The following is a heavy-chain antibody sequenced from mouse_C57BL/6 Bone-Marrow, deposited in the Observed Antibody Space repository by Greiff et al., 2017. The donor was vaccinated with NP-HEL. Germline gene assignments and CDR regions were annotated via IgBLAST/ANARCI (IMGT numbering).Heavy chain of an antibody. V-gene: IGHV1-54*01. CDR3: AITTVVAKDFDY. CDR2: INPGSGGT. Sequence: LVESGAELVRPGASVKVSCKASGYAFTNYLIEWVKQRPGQGLEWIGVINPGSGGTNYNEKFKGKATLTADKSSSTAYMQLSSLTSEDSAVYFCAITTVVAKDFDYWGQGTTLTVSS. J-gene: IGHJ2*01. D-gene: IGHD1-1*01. CDR1: GYAFTNYL.